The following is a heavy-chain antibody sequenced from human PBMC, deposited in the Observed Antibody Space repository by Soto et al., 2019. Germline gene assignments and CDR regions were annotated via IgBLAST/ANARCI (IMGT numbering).Heavy chain of an antibody. J-gene: IGHJ3*02. Sequence: QVQLVQSGAEVKKPGASVKVSCKASGYTFTSYGISWVRQAPGQGLEWMGWISAYNGNTNYAQKLQGRVTMTTDTSTSTAYMELRSLRSDDTAVYYCASTGIVGATTMKGGDAFDIWGQGTMVTVSS. D-gene: IGHD1-26*01. CDR1: GYTFTSYG. CDR2: ISAYNGNT. V-gene: IGHV1-18*01. CDR3: ASTGIVGATTMKGGDAFDI.